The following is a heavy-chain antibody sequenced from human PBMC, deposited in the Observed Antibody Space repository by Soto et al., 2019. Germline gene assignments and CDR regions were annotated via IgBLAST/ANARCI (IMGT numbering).Heavy chain of an antibody. J-gene: IGHJ6*02. D-gene: IGHD3-16*01. V-gene: IGHV1-18*04. CDR3: ARGGYYDNTWGKLSHYGLDV. CDR1: GYTFTSYY. CDR2: INPYNDNT. Sequence: ASVKVSCKASGYTFTSYYMNWLRQAPGQGLEWMGWINPYNDNTIYAQKLQGRVTMTTDTSTRTVYLDLRSLKSDDTAVYYCARGGYYDNTWGKLSHYGLDVWGQGTSVTVSS.